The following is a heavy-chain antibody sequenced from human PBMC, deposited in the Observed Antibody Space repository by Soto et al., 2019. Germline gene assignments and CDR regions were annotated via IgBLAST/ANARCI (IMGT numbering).Heavy chain of an antibody. CDR3: ARLPSRAARPGLNS. J-gene: IGHJ4*02. Sequence: PSETLSLTCAVYGGSFSGYYWSWIRQPPGKGLEWIGEINHSGSTNYNPSLKSRVTISVDTSKNQFSLKLSSVTAADTAVYYCARLPSRAARPGLNSWGQGTLVTVSS. CDR1: GGSFSGYY. CDR2: INHSGST. V-gene: IGHV4-34*01. D-gene: IGHD6-6*01.